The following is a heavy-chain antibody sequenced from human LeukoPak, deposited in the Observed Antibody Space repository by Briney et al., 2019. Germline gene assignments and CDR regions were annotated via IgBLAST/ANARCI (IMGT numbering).Heavy chain of an antibody. CDR2: ISAYNGNT. CDR1: GYTFTSYG. CDR3: ATWGALLWFGEGGDY. J-gene: IGHJ4*02. D-gene: IGHD3-10*01. V-gene: IGHV1-18*01. Sequence: GASVKVSCKASGYTFTSYGISWVRQAPGQGLEWMGWISAYNGNTNYAQKFQGRVTMTEDTSTDTAYMELSSLRSEDTAVYYCATWGALLWFGEGGDYWGQGTLVTVSS.